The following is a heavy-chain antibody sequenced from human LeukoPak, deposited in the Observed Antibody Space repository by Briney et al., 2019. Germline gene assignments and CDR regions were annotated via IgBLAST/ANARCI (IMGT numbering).Heavy chain of an antibody. Sequence: PGGSLRLSCAGSGFTFSSYAMSWVRQAPGKGLEWVAAISGSGSNTYYADSVKGRFTISRDDSKNMLSLQVNSLRLEDTAVYYCAKDRIAVAGIDRFEYFDDWGQGTLVTVSS. J-gene: IGHJ4*02. CDR1: GFTFSSYA. CDR3: AKDRIAVAGIDRFEYFDD. D-gene: IGHD6-19*01. V-gene: IGHV3-23*01. CDR2: ISGSGSNT.